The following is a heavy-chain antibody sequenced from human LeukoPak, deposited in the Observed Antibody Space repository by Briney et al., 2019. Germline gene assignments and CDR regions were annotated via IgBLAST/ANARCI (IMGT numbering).Heavy chain of an antibody. V-gene: IGHV3-7*03. CDR3: AKMDSGSYSQSGGDAFDI. J-gene: IGHJ3*02. CDR1: GFTFSSYW. CDR2: IKQDGSEK. Sequence: GGSLRLSCAASGFTFSSYWMSWVRQAPGKGLEWVANIKQDGSEKYYVDSVKGRFTISRDNAKNSLYLQMNSLRAEDTAVYYCAKMDSGSYSQSGGDAFDIWGQGTMVTVSS. D-gene: IGHD1-26*01.